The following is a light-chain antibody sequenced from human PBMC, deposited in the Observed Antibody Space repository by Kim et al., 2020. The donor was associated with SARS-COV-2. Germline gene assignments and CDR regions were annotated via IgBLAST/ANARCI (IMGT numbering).Light chain of an antibody. J-gene: IGKJ5*01. V-gene: IGKV1-17*03. CDR3: LQHNSYPIT. CDR1: QGITNG. Sequence: DIQMTQSPSSMPASVGDRVTITCRASQGITNGLAWFQQKPGRAPRPLIYGASSLQSGVPSRFSGSGSGTEFTLTISGLQPEDFATYYCLQHNSYPITFGQGTQLEIK. CDR2: GAS.